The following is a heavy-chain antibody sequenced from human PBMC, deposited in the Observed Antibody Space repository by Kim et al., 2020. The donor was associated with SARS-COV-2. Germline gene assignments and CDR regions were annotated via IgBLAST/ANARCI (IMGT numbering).Heavy chain of an antibody. CDR2: ISYDGSNK. CDR1: GFTFSSYG. D-gene: IGHD3-22*01. Sequence: GGSLRLSCAASGFTFSSYGMHWVRQAPGKGLEWVAVISYDGSNKYYADSVKGRFTISRDNSKNTLYLQMNSLRAEDTAVYYCAKDRSYYDSSGCFDYWGQGTLVTVSS. CDR3: AKDRSYYDSSGCFDY. J-gene: IGHJ4*02. V-gene: IGHV3-30*18.